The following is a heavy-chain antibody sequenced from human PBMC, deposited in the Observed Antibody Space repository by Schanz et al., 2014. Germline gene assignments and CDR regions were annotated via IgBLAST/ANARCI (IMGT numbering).Heavy chain of an antibody. J-gene: IGHJ4*02. D-gene: IGHD2-2*01. CDR2: IGPASDP. CDR3: ARGRRGDCRRTSCTYYFDY. CDR1: GFTFSNYD. V-gene: IGHV3-13*05. Sequence: EVLLVDSGGGLVQPGGSLRLSCAASGFTFSNYDMHWVRQAIGKGLEWVSGIGPASDPYYAGSVKGRFTISRENGKNSLYLQMNSLRAGDTAVYYCARGRRGDCRRTSCTYYFDYWGQGTLVTVSS.